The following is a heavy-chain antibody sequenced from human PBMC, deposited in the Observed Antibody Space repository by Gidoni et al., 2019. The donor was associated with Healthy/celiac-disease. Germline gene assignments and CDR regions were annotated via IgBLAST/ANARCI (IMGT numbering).Heavy chain of an antibody. CDR3: ARHEVGYDYVWGSYRPPGYYYYGMDV. Sequence: QLQLQESGPGLVKPSETLSLTCTVSGGSISSSRYYWGWIRQPPGKGLEWIGSIYYSGSTYYNPSLKSRVTISVDTSKNQFSLKLSSVTAADAAVYYCARHEVGYDYVWGSYRPPGYYYYGMDVWGQGTTVTVSS. J-gene: IGHJ6*02. V-gene: IGHV4-39*01. CDR2: IYYSGST. D-gene: IGHD3-16*02. CDR1: GGSISSSRYY.